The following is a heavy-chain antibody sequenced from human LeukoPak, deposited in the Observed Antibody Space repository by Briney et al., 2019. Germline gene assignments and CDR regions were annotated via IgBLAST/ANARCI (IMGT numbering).Heavy chain of an antibody. D-gene: IGHD3-16*02. CDR1: GFTFSSYG. Sequence: PGGSLRLSCAASGFTFSSYGMHWVRQAPGKGLEWVAFIRYDGSNKYYADSVKGRFTISRDNSKNTLYLHMNSLRAEDTAVYYCAKDGANDYVWGSYHSRFDYWGQGTLVTVSS. CDR2: IRYDGSNK. J-gene: IGHJ4*02. V-gene: IGHV3-30*02. CDR3: AKDGANDYVWGSYHSRFDY.